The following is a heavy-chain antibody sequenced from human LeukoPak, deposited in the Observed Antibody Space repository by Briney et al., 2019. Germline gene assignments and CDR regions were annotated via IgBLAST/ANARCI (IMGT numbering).Heavy chain of an antibody. CDR2: ISSSSSYI. Sequence: GRSLRLSCAASGFTLSSYSMNWVRQAPGKGLKWVSSISSSSSYIYYADSVKGRFTISRDNAKNSLYLQMNSLRAEDTAVYYCARDLRWMERFEPLHAYYYYYGMDVWGQGTTVTVSS. D-gene: IGHD3-3*01. CDR1: GFTLSSYS. V-gene: IGHV3-21*01. CDR3: ARDLRWMERFEPLHAYYYYYGMDV. J-gene: IGHJ6*02.